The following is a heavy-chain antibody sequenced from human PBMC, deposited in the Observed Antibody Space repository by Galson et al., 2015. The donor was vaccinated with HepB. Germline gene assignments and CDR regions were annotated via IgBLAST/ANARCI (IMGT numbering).Heavy chain of an antibody. D-gene: IGHD3-3*01. CDR3: ARVGIFGVVILFDY. CDR2: IIPIFGTA. CDR1: GGTFSSYA. J-gene: IGHJ4*02. V-gene: IGHV1-69*01. Sequence: SCKASGGTFSSYAISWVRQAPGQGPEWMGGIIPIFGTANYAQKFQGRVTITADESTSTAYMELSSLRSEDTAVYYCARVGIFGVVILFDYWGQGTLVTVSS.